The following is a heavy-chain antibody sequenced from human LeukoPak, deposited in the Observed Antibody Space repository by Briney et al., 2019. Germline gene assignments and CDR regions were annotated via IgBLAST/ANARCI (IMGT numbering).Heavy chain of an antibody. Sequence: PGGSLRLSCAASGFTFSIYEMHWVRQAPGKGLEWVSYISDSGSTIYYADSVKGRFTISRDNAKNLLYLQMNSLRAEDTAVYYCARTIASGYWGQGTLVTVSS. D-gene: IGHD2-15*01. CDR3: ARTIASGY. V-gene: IGHV3-48*03. CDR1: GFTFSIYE. J-gene: IGHJ4*02. CDR2: ISDSGSTI.